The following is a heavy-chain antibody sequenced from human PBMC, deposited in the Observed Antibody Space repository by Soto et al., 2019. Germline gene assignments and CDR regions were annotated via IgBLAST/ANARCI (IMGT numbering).Heavy chain of an antibody. Sequence: GASVKVSCKASGYTFTSYYMHWVRQAPGQGLEWMGIINPSGGSTSYAQKFQGRVTMTRDTSTSTVYMELSSLRSEDTAVYYCARELGSARQYNWFDPWGQGTLVTVSS. J-gene: IGHJ5*02. D-gene: IGHD2-15*01. CDR1: GYTFTSYY. CDR3: ARELGSARQYNWFDP. CDR2: INPSGGST. V-gene: IGHV1-46*01.